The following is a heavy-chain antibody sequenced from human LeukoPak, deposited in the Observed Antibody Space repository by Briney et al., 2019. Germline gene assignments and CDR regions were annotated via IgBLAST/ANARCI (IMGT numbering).Heavy chain of an antibody. Sequence: GGSLRLSCAASGFTFSDYYMSWIRQAPGKGLEWVSYISGSGGTIYYADSVKGRFTISRDNSKNSLYLQMNSLRAEDTAMYYCARLSAMLRGPEPIYYFDYWGQGTLVTVSS. D-gene: IGHD3-10*01. CDR3: ARLSAMLRGPEPIYYFDY. CDR2: ISGSGGTI. V-gene: IGHV3-11*04. J-gene: IGHJ4*01. CDR1: GFTFSDYY.